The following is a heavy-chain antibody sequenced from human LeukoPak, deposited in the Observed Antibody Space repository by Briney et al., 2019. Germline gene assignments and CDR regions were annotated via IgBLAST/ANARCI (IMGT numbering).Heavy chain of an antibody. CDR2: IYYSGST. CDR3: AREVDCSGGSCYSDY. CDR1: GGSISSGDYY. V-gene: IGHV4-30-4*01. D-gene: IGHD2-15*01. J-gene: IGHJ4*02. Sequence: SETLSLTCTFSGGSISSGDYYWSWIRQPPGKGLEWIGYIYYSGSTYYNPSLKSRVTISVDTSKNQLSLKLSSVTAADTAVYYCAREVDCSGGSCYSDYWGQGTLVTVSS.